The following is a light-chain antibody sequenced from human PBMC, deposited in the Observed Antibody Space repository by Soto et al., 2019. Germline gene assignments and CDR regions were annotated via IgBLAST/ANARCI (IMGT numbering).Light chain of an antibody. J-gene: IGKJ1*01. CDR2: AAS. V-gene: IGKV1-27*01. CDR1: QGISNY. CDR3: QKYNSAPWT. Sequence: DIQMTQSPSSLSSSVGDRVTITFRASQGISNYLAWYQQKPGKVPKLLIYAASALQSGVPSRYSGSGSGTDFTLTISRLQPEDVATYYCQKYNSAPWTFGQGTKVDIK.